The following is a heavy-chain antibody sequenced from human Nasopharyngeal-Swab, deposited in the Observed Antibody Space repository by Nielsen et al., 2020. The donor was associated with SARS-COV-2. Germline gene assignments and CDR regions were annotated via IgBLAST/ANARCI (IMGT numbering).Heavy chain of an antibody. CDR1: GFTFSSYG. CDR2: ISYDGSNK. V-gene: IGHV3-30*03. CDR3: AARFGELYLDY. J-gene: IGHJ4*02. Sequence: GGSLRLSCAASGFTFSSYGMPWVRQAPGKGLEWVAVISYDGSNKYYADSVKGRFTISRDNSKNTLYLQMNSLRAEDTAVYYCAARFGELYLDYWGQGTLVTVSS. D-gene: IGHD3-10*01.